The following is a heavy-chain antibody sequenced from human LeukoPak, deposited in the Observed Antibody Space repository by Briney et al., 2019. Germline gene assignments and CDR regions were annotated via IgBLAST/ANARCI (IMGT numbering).Heavy chain of an antibody. Sequence: EGSLRLSCAASGFMFSNYWMTWVRQAPGKGLEWVANIKQDGSDKYYVESVKGRFTVSRDNAKNSVYLQMSSLRAEDTAIYYCAKNFWNYGIFDYWGQGTLVTVSS. J-gene: IGHJ4*02. CDR2: IKQDGSDK. CDR3: AKNFWNYGIFDY. CDR1: GFMFSNYW. V-gene: IGHV3-7*01. D-gene: IGHD1-7*01.